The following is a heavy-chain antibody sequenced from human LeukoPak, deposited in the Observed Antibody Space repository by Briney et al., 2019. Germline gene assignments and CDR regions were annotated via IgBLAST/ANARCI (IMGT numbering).Heavy chain of an antibody. CDR1: GGSFSGYY. V-gene: IGHV4-34*11. CDR2: IYSSGSA. Sequence: SETLSLTCAVYGGSFSGYYWSWIRQPPGKGLEWIGRIYSSGSANYSPSLKSRVSMSIDTSNNHFSLNLTSVTAADTALYFCARDVRYASGWSTPESWGQGTLVTVSS. CDR3: ARDVRYASGWSTPES. J-gene: IGHJ5*02. D-gene: IGHD6-19*01.